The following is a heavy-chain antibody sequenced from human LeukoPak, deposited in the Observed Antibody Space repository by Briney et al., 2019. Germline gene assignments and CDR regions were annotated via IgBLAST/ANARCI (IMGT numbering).Heavy chain of an antibody. J-gene: IGHJ4*02. Sequence: GGSLRLSCAASGFTFDEYAMHWVRQAPGKGLEWVSGISWNSGSIGYADSVKGRFTISRDNAKNSLYLQMNSLRAEDTALYYCAKVTGYSNTWFVDYWGQGTLVTVSS. CDR1: GFTFDEYA. CDR2: ISWNSGSI. D-gene: IGHD6-13*01. V-gene: IGHV3-9*01. CDR3: AKVTGYSNTWFVDY.